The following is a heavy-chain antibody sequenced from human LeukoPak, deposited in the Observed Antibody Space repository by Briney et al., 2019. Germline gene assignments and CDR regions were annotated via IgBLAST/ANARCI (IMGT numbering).Heavy chain of an antibody. D-gene: IGHD3-16*02. CDR1: GYTFTGYY. CDR2: INPNSGGT. CDR3: ARTLGWASSRYPFDG. V-gene: IGHV1-2*02. Sequence: ASVKVSCKASGYTFTGYYMHWVRQAPGQGLEWMGWINPNSGGTNYAQKFQGRVTMTRDTSISTAYMELSRLRSDDTAVYYCARTLGWASSRYPFDGWGQGALVTVSS. J-gene: IGHJ4*02.